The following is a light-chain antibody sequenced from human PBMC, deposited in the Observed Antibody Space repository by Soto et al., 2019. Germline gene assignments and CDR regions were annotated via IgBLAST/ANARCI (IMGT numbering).Light chain of an antibody. J-gene: IGLJ1*01. CDR2: GDN. CDR1: TSNIGAPYD. Sequence: QPVLTQPPSVCGAPGQRVSISCTGSTSNIGAPYDVHWYQHLPGTAPKLLIYGDNNRPSGVPDRFSGSKSGTSASLAITRLQAEDEADYYCQSYDISLHNYVFGTGTKLTVL. CDR3: QSYDISLHNYV. V-gene: IGLV1-40*01.